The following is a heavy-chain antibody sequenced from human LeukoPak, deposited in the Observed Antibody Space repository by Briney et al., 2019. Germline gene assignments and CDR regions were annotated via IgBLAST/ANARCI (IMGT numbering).Heavy chain of an antibody. CDR3: AKDATRTSGWYYFDY. D-gene: IGHD6-19*01. J-gene: IGHJ4*02. V-gene: IGHV3-33*06. CDR1: GFIFRNFA. CDR2: MWTDRSDK. Sequence: PGGSLRLSCAASGFIFRNFAMQWVRQAPGKGLEWVGVMWTDRSDKYYADSVKGRFTISRDNSRNALYLQMNSLRAEDTAVYNCAKDATRTSGWYYFDYWGQGTLVTVSS.